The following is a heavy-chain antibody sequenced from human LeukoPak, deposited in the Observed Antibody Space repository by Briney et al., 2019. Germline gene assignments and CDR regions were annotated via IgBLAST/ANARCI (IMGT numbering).Heavy chain of an antibody. CDR2: INPSGGST. Sequence: ASVKVSCKASGYTFTSYYMHWVRQAPGQGLKWMGIINPSGGSTSYAQKFQGRVTITADESTSTAYMELSSLRSEDTAVYYCARVGQYCSGGSCQIDYWGQGTLVTVSS. V-gene: IGHV1-46*01. CDR3: ARVGQYCSGGSCQIDY. CDR1: GYTFTSYY. J-gene: IGHJ4*02. D-gene: IGHD2-15*01.